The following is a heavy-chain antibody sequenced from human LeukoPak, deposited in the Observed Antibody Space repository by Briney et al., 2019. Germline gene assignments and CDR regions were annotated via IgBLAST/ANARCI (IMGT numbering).Heavy chain of an antibody. V-gene: IGHV4-30-2*01. J-gene: IGHJ5*02. CDR1: GGSISSGGYS. Sequence: SQTLSLTCAVSGGSISSGGYSWSWIRQPPGKGLEWIGYIYHSGSTYYNPSLKSRVTISVDRSKNQFSLKLSSVTAADTAVYYCARVLYGTGSEVNWFDPWGQGTLVTVSS. CDR2: IYHSGST. CDR3: ARVLYGTGSEVNWFDP. D-gene: IGHD3-10*01.